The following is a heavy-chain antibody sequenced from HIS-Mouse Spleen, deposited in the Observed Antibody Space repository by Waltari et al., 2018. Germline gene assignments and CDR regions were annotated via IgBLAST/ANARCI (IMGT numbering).Heavy chain of an antibody. Sequence: QLQLQESGPGLVKPSETLSLTCTASGGSISSSSHYWGWIRQPPGKGLEWVGCIYYSGSTYYNPSLKSRVTISVDTSKNQFSLKLSSVTAADTAVYYCAREIPYSSSWYDWYFDLWGRGTLVTVSS. J-gene: IGHJ2*01. CDR3: AREIPYSSSWYDWYFDL. V-gene: IGHV4-39*07. CDR1: GGSISSSSHY. CDR2: IYYSGST. D-gene: IGHD6-13*01.